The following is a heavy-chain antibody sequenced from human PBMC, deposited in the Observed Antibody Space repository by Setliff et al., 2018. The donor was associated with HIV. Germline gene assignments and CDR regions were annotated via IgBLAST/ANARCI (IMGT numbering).Heavy chain of an antibody. J-gene: IGHJ6*02. CDR3: ARTFVDLKHYNYYYTIDV. D-gene: IGHD5-12*01. V-gene: IGHV4-38-2*02. Sequence: SETLSLTCTVSGGSISSGYYWGWIRQPPGRGLEWIGNIYHSGGTHYNPSLRSRVTRSVDTSKNQFSLKLSSVTAADTAVYYCARTFVDLKHYNYYYTIDVWGQGTTVTVSS. CDR2: IYHSGGT. CDR1: GGSISSGYY.